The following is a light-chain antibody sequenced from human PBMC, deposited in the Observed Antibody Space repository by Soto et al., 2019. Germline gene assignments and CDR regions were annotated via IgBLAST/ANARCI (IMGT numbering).Light chain of an antibody. Sequence: QLVLTQPRSVSGSPGQSVTISCTGTSSDVGSYNYVSWVQQHPGKAPKFMIYDVSKRPSGVPDRFSGSKSGNTASLTISGLQAEDEADYYCCSYAGSYSVVFGGGTQLTVL. CDR3: CSYAGSYSVV. V-gene: IGLV2-11*01. CDR2: DVS. CDR1: SSDVGSYNY. J-gene: IGLJ2*01.